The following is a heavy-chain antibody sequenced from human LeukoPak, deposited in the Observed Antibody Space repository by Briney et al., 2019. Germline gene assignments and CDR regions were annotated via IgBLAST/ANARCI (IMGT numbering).Heavy chain of an antibody. CDR2: TIPILGIT. D-gene: IGHD6-13*01. V-gene: IGHV1-69*04. Sequence: GASVKVSCKASGGTFSSYAISWVRQAPGQGLEWMGRTIPILGITNYAQKFQGRVTITADKSTSTAYMELSSLRSEDTAVYYCARFSSPHSGSWANWFDPWGQGTLVTVSS. J-gene: IGHJ5*02. CDR3: ARFSSPHSGSWANWFDP. CDR1: GGTFSSYA.